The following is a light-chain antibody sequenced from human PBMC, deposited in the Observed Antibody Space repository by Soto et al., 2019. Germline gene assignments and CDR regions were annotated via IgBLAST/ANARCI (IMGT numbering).Light chain of an antibody. CDR3: QHYVTSPLT. CDR2: GAS. CDR1: QSVSSSY. J-gene: IGKJ4*01. V-gene: IGKV3-20*01. Sequence: EIVLTQSPGTLSLSPGERATLSCRASQSVSSSYLAWYQQKPGQAPWLLIYGASSRATGIPDRFSGSGSGTDFTLTISRLEPEDFAVYYCQHYVTSPLTFGGGTKVDIK.